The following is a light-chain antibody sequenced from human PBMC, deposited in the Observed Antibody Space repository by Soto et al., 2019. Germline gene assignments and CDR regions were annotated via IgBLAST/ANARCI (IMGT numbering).Light chain of an antibody. V-gene: IGKV1-27*01. CDR1: QGIGNN. CDR3: QKYDSVPWT. J-gene: IGKJ1*01. CDR2: AAS. Sequence: DIQLTQSPSSLPASVGDRVTITCRASQGIGNNLALYQQKPGKVPNLLIYAASTLHSGVPSRFSGSGSGTDFTLTISSLQPEDVATYYCQKYDSVPWTFGQGTKV.